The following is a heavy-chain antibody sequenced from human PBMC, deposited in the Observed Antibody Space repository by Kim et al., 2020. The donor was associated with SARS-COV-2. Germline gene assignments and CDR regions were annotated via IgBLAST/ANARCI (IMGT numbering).Heavy chain of an antibody. Sequence: GGSLRLSCAASGFRFSDHYMSWIRQAPGKGLEWISYITSVGGYTNYADSVKGRFTISRDNSKNSVYLQMNNLRAEDTAVYYCARDEVYGRSSISDYWGQGSLVTVSS. J-gene: IGHJ4*02. CDR2: ITSVGGYT. CDR1: GFRFSDHY. D-gene: IGHD6-6*01. V-gene: IGHV3-11*06. CDR3: ARDEVYGRSSISDY.